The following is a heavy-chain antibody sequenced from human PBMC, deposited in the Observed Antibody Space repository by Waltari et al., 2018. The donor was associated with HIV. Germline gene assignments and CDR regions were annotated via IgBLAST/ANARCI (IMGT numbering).Heavy chain of an antibody. CDR2: ISGSGGST. CDR1: GFTFSSYA. CDR3: AKDILGATTGEDAFDI. D-gene: IGHD1-26*01. V-gene: IGHV3-23*01. J-gene: IGHJ3*02. Sequence: EVQLLESGGGLVQPGGSLRLSCAASGFTFSSYAMSWVRQAPGKGLEWVSAISGSGGSTYYADSVKGRFTISRDNSKNTLYLQMNSLRAEDTAVYYCAKDILGATTGEDAFDIWGQGTMVTVSS.